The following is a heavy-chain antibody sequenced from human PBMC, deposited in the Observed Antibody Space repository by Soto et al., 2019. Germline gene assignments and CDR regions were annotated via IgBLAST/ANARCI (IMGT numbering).Heavy chain of an antibody. CDR3: AKDDGVLLWFGEVNWFDP. CDR1: GFTFSSYA. CDR2: ISGSGGST. V-gene: IGHV3-23*01. D-gene: IGHD3-10*01. Sequence: QPGGSLRLSCAASGFTFSSYAMSWVRQAPGKGLEWVSAISGSGGSTYYADSVKGRFTISRDNSKNTLYLQMNSLRAEDTAVYYCAKDDGVLLWFGEVNWFDPWGQGTLVTVSS. J-gene: IGHJ5*02.